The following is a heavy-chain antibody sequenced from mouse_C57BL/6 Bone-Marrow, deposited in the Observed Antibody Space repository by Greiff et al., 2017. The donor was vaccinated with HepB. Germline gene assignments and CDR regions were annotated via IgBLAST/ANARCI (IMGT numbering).Heavy chain of an antibody. Sequence: EVQLQQSGPELVKPGASVKISCKASGYTFTDYYMNWVKQSHGKSLEWIGDINPNNGGTSYNQKFKGKATLTVDKSSSTAYMELRSLTSEDSAVYYCAGPIYDGYYVDFYYAMDYWGQGTSVTVSS. J-gene: IGHJ4*01. V-gene: IGHV1-26*01. CDR1: GYTFTDYY. CDR3: AGPIYDGYYVDFYYAMDY. CDR2: INPNNGGT. D-gene: IGHD2-3*01.